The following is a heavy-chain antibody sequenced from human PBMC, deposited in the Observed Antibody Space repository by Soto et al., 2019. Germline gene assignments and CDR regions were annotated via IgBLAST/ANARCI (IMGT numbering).Heavy chain of an antibody. J-gene: IGHJ6*02. CDR2: IHYSGST. D-gene: IGHD6-6*01. CDR3: ARDQYSSSSPYYGMDV. V-gene: IGHV4-31*03. Sequence: PSETLSLTCSVSGGSISSGGYYWSWIRQHPGKGLEWIGYIHYSGSTYYSPSLKSRVTISLDTSNNQFSLKLSSVTAADTAVYYCARDQYSSSSPYYGMDVWGQGTTVTVSS. CDR1: GGSISSGGYY.